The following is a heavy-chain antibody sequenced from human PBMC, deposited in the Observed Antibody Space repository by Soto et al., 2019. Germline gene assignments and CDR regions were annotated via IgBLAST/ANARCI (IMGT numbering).Heavy chain of an antibody. V-gene: IGHV1-8*01. D-gene: IGHD6-19*01. CDR2: MNPNSGNT. Sequence: ASVKVSCKASGYTFTSYDINWVRQATGQGLEWMGWMNPNSGNTGYAQKFQGRVTMTRNTSISTAYMELSSLRSEDTAVYYCAREGIAVAGTIDYYYYGMDVWGQGTPVTVSS. CDR3: AREGIAVAGTIDYYYYGMDV. J-gene: IGHJ6*02. CDR1: GYTFTSYD.